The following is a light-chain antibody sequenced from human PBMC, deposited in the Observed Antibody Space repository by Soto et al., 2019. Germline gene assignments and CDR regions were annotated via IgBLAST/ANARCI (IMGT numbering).Light chain of an antibody. V-gene: IGKV1-39*01. Sequence: DIQMTQSPSSLSASVGDRVTITCRASQSFSNYLNWYQQKPGKAPKLLIFAASNLQGGVPSRFSGSGSGTDVTLTISSLQPEDFATYYCQESYNTLTFTLGPGTKVDIK. J-gene: IGKJ3*01. CDR1: QSFSNY. CDR3: QESYNTLTFT. CDR2: AAS.